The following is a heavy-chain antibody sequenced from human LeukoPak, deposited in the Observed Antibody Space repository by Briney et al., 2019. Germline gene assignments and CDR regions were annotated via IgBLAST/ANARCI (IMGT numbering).Heavy chain of an antibody. Sequence: SQTLSLTCAISGDSFSSNSAAWNWIRQSPLRGLEWLGRTYYRSKWYNDYAVSVKSRISINPDTSKNQFSLQLNSVTPEDTAVYYCASTPSRLVLSYWFDPWGQGTLVTVSS. CDR2: TYYRSKWYN. D-gene: IGHD6-19*01. V-gene: IGHV6-1*01. CDR3: ASTPSRLVLSYWFDP. CDR1: GDSFSSNSAA. J-gene: IGHJ5*02.